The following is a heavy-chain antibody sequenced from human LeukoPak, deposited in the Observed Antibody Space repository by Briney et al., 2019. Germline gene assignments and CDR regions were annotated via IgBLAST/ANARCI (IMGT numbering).Heavy chain of an antibody. V-gene: IGHV3-66*02. D-gene: IGHD6-6*01. CDR3: AGGIAARPRIFDY. Sequence: GGSLRLSCAASGFTVSSNYMSWVRQAPGKGLEWVSVIYSGGSTYYADSVKGRFTISRDNSKNTLYLQMNSLRAEDTAVYYCAGGIAARPRIFDYWAREPWSPSPQ. CDR2: IYSGGST. CDR1: GFTVSSNY. J-gene: IGHJ4*02.